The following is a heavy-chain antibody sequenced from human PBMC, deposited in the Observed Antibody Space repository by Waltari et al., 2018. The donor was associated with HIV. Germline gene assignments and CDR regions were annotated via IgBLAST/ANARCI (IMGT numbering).Heavy chain of an antibody. V-gene: IGHV4-59*08. D-gene: IGHD3-3*01. CDR2: IYYSGST. J-gene: IGHJ4*02. CDR1: GGSISSYY. Sequence: QVQLQESGPGLVKPSETLSLTCTVSGGSISSYYWSWIRQPPGKGLEWIGYIYYSGSTNYNPSLKSRVTISVDTSKNQFSLKLSSVTAADTAVYYCARHGGYDFWSGYNDYWGQGTLVTVSS. CDR3: ARHGGYDFWSGYNDY.